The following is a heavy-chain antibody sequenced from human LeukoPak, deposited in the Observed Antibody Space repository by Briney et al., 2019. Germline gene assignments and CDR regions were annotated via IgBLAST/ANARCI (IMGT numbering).Heavy chain of an antibody. CDR2: IYPGDSDT. Sequence: GESLKISCKGSGYSLTDSWIGWVRQTPGKGLEWMGIIYPGDSDTRYSPSFQGQVTISADKSISTAYLQWSSLKASDTAIYYCASRGSRATGSYYYYYMDVWGKGTTVTVSS. D-gene: IGHD3-10*01. V-gene: IGHV5-51*01. CDR3: ASRGSRATGSYYYYYMDV. CDR1: GYSLTDSW. J-gene: IGHJ6*03.